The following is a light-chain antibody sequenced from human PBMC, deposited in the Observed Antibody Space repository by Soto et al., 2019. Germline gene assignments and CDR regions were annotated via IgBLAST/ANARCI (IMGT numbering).Light chain of an antibody. CDR1: QSVGSN. CDR3: QQYYNWWT. J-gene: IGKJ1*01. CDR2: GAS. Sequence: VMTQCPATLSVSAGDRATXXXRASQSVGSNLAWXQQKPGXXPXXLIYGASTRVTGIPARFSGSGSGTEFTLTISSMQSEDFAVYHCQQYYNWWTFGQGTKVDIK. V-gene: IGKV3-15*01.